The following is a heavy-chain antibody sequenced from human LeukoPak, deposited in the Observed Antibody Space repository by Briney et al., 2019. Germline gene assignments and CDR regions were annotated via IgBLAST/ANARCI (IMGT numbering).Heavy chain of an antibody. J-gene: IGHJ3*02. CDR3: ARGGRQGACDI. CDR2: ISSSGSTI. V-gene: IGHV3-48*03. CDR1: GFTFSSYE. Sequence: GGSLRLSCAASGFTFSSYEMNWVRQAPGKGLEWVSYISSSGSTIYYADSVKGRFTISRDNAKNSLYLQMNSLGAEDTAVYYCARGGRQGACDIWGQGTMVTVSS. D-gene: IGHD6-25*01.